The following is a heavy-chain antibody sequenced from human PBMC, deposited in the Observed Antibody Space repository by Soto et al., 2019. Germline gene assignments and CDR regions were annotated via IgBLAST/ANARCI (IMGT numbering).Heavy chain of an antibody. J-gene: IGHJ4*01. D-gene: IGHD3-22*01. V-gene: IGHV3-15*07. Sequence: GGSLRLSCAASGFTFSNAWINWVRQVPGKGLEWVGRIKSKTDGGTTDFAAPVKGRFAISRDDSKNMVYLQMNSLKTEDTAVYYCTTYSYITIVIVRFDYWRHGTLVTAPQ. CDR1: GFTFSNAW. CDR2: IKSKTDGGTT. CDR3: TTYSYITIVIVRFDY.